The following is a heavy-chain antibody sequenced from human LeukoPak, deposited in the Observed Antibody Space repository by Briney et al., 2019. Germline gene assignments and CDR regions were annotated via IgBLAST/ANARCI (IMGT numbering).Heavy chain of an antibody. CDR3: ARVSDGDYPFDY. D-gene: IGHD4-17*01. CDR1: GGSISSGDYY. J-gene: IGHJ4*02. CDR2: IYYSGST. Sequence: SPALSLPSTVSGGSISSGDYYWSRIRRPPGKGLEWIGYIYYSGSTYYNPSLKSRVTISVDTSKNQFSLKLSSVTAADTAVYYCARVSDGDYPFDYWGQGTLVTVSS. V-gene: IGHV4-30-4*08.